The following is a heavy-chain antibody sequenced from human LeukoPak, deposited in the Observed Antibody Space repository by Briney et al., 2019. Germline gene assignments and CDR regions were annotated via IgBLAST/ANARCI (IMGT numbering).Heavy chain of an antibody. D-gene: IGHD2-8*01. CDR3: AREPEWFYFDY. CDR1: GFTFSSYA. V-gene: IGHV3-30-3*01. CDR2: ISYDGSNK. Sequence: GGSLRLSCAASGFTFSSYAMHWVRQTPGKGLEWVAVISYDGSNKYYADSVKGRFTISRDNSKNTLYLQMNSLRAEDTAVYYCAREPEWFYFDYWGQGTLVTVSS. J-gene: IGHJ4*02.